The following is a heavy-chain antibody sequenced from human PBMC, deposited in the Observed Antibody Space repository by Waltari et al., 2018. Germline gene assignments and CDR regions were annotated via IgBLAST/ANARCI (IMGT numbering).Heavy chain of an antibody. CDR3: TRADYDFWSGYYQYYFDY. D-gene: IGHD3-3*01. CDR1: GFNFGDYA. Sequence: EVQLVESGGGLVQPGRSLRLSCTASGFNFGDYAMSWVRQAPGKGLGWVGFIRSKAYGGTTEYAPSVKGRFTISRDDSKSIAYLQMNSLKTEDTAVYYCTRADYDFWSGYYQYYFDYWGQGTLVTVSS. V-gene: IGHV3-49*04. CDR2: IRSKAYGGTT. J-gene: IGHJ4*02.